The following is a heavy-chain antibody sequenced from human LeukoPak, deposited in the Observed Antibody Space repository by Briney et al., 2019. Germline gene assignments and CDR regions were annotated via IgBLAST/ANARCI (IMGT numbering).Heavy chain of an antibody. Sequence: PGGSLRLSCAASGFTFSSYAMHRLRQAPGKGLEGVAVITYDGSNKYYTDSVKGRFTISRDNSKNTLYLQMNRLRAEDTAVYYCARDIYGDYGVFLDYWGQGTLVTVSS. V-gene: IGHV3-30*04. CDR3: ARDIYGDYGVFLDY. J-gene: IGHJ4*02. CDR1: GFTFSSYA. CDR2: ITYDGSNK. D-gene: IGHD4-17*01.